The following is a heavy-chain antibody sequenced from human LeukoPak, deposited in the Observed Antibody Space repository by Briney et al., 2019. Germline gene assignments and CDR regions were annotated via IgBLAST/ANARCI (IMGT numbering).Heavy chain of an antibody. Sequence: SDTLSLTCTVSVGSISRGCYFWSWIPQPAGRGLEWIGRIYTSESTNHNPSLKSRVTISVDTSQNQFSLMLSSVAPAHTAVYYCARVSYDSSGYYSSAFAFDIWGQETMVTVSS. CDR3: ARVSYDSSGYYSSAFAFDI. D-gene: IGHD3-22*01. V-gene: IGHV4-61*02. CDR2: IYTSEST. CDR1: VGSISRGCYF. J-gene: IGHJ3*02.